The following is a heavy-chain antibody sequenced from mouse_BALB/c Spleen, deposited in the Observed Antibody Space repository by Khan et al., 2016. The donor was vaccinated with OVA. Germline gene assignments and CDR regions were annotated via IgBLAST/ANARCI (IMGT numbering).Heavy chain of an antibody. D-gene: IGHD1-3*01. CDR1: GFSLTSYG. CDR3: ARLEDI. Sequence: QMQLEESGPGLVAPSQSLSITCAVSGFSLTSYGVHWVRQPPGKGLEWLGVIWAGGSTNYNSALMSRLSISKDNSKSQVFLKRNSLQTDDTAMYYCARLEDIWGQGTTLTVSS. J-gene: IGHJ2*01. CDR2: IWAGGST. V-gene: IGHV2-9*02.